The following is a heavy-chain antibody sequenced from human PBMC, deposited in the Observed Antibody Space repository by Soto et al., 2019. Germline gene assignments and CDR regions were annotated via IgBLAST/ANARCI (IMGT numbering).Heavy chain of an antibody. CDR1: GASVNSGDYY. D-gene: IGHD3-22*01. J-gene: IGHJ3*02. Sequence: QVQLQESGPGLVKASQTLSLTCTVTGASVNSGDYYWSWVRQPPGRGLEWIGYIHYSETIYYNPSLKSRLQILVETFKNQFSLEVSSVTAADPAVYYCARAHRYYDYPDIWGQGTTGSVSS. CDR3: ARAHRYYDYPDI. CDR2: IHYSETI. V-gene: IGHV4-30-4*01.